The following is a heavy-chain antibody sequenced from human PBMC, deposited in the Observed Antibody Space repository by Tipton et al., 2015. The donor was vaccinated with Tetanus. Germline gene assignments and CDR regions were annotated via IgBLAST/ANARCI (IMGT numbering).Heavy chain of an antibody. V-gene: IGHV3-30*04. CDR2: ISYDGRNK. J-gene: IGHJ5*02. CDR3: ATWGQLAHKWFDP. D-gene: IGHD2-2*01. Sequence: SLRLSCAASGFTFSTYPMHWVRRAPGKGLEWVAVISYDGRNKYYTDSVKGRFTISRANSKNTLYLQMDSLRPEDTGVYDCATWGQLAHKWFDPWGQGTLVTVSS. CDR1: GFTFSTYP.